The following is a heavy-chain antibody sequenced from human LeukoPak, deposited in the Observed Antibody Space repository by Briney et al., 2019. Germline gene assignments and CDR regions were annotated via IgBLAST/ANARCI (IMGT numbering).Heavy chain of an antibody. CDR1: GGSLNNDY. D-gene: IGHD6-13*01. CDR3: ARLRHSEPGSSSWYFGS. V-gene: IGHV4-4*07. J-gene: IGHJ4*02. Sequence: PSETLALTCTVSGGSLNNDYFTWIRQPAGKGLEWIGRIHFGGTTNYNPSFGSRLTLSIDTSKNQFSLKLSSVTAADTAVYYCARLRHSEPGSSSWYFGSWGQGTLVTVSS. CDR2: IHFGGTT.